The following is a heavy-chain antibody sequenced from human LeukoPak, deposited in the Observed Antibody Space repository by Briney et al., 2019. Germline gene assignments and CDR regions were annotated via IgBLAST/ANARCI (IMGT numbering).Heavy chain of an antibody. D-gene: IGHD1-26*01. CDR1: GDSVSNNGVT. CDR3: ARERGSPTWFDY. J-gene: IGHJ4*02. CDR2: TYYRSKWYF. V-gene: IGHV6-1*01. Sequence: SQTLSLTCAISGDSVSNNGVTWGWIRQSPTRGLEWLGRTYYRSKWYFDYAVSANSRITINPDTSKNQLSLQLNSVTPDDTAVYYCARERGSPTWFDYWGQGTLVTVSS.